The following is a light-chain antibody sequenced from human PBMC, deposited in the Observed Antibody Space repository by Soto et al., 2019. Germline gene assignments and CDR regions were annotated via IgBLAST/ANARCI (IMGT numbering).Light chain of an antibody. CDR3: QSYDSSLRGSL. Sequence: QSVLTQPPSVSGAPGQRVTTSCAGSSSNIGAGYDVHWYQQLPGTAPKLLIYGNSNRPSGVPDRFSGSKSGTSASLAITGLLAEDEAEYYCQSYDSSLRGSLFGGGTKVTVL. J-gene: IGLJ2*01. V-gene: IGLV1-40*01. CDR1: SSNIGAGYD. CDR2: GNS.